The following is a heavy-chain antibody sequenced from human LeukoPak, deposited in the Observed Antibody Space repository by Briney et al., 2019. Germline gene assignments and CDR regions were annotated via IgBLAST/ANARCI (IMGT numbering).Heavy chain of an antibody. Sequence: ASVKVSCKASGYTFTSYDINWVRQATGQGLEWMGWMNPNSGNTGYAQKFQGRVTMTRNTSISTAYMGLSSLRSEDTAVYYCARATYYYGSGSYYYWGQGTLVTVSS. D-gene: IGHD3-10*01. J-gene: IGHJ4*02. CDR3: ARATYYYGSGSYYY. V-gene: IGHV1-8*01. CDR2: MNPNSGNT. CDR1: GYTFTSYD.